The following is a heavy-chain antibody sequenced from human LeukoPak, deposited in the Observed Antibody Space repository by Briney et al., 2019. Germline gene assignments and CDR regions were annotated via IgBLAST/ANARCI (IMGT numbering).Heavy chain of an antibody. CDR3: ARGRSGSYGFFDY. CDR2: IDSDGSRI. CDR1: GFTFNTI. V-gene: IGHV3-74*03. J-gene: IGHJ4*02. D-gene: IGHD3-10*01. Sequence: GGSLRLSCEASGFTFNTIIWIWPAQAPGKGRGWSSRIDSDGSRITYADSVKGRFTISRDNAKNTVYLQMNSLRAEDTAVYYCARGRSGSYGFFDYWSLGNLVTVSS.